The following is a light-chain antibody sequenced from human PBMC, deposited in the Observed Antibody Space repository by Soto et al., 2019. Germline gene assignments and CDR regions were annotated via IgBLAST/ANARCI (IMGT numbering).Light chain of an antibody. J-gene: IGLJ1*01. CDR3: AAWDDSLNTYV. CDR2: SND. CDR1: SSNIGRNT. V-gene: IGLV1-44*01. Sequence: QSVLTQPPSASGTPGQTVTISCSGSSSNIGRNTAHWYRQLPGTAPQLLIYSNDLRPLGVPDRLSGYNPGTTASLAISGLQPEDEADYFCAAWDDSLNTYVFGSGTKVTVL.